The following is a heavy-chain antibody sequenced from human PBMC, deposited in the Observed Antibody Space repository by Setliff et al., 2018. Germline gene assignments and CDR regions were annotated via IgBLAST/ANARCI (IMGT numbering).Heavy chain of an antibody. J-gene: IGHJ3*02. Sequence: SCKASGYTFTSYYMHWVRQAPGKGLEWVAVIWYDGSNKYYADSVKGRFTISRDNSKNTLFLQMNSLRAEDTAVYYCAKDSRYCSGGSCSEPDAFDIWGQGTMVTVSS. V-gene: IGHV3-33*06. CDR3: AKDSRYCSGGSCSEPDAFDI. CDR2: IWYDGSNK. D-gene: IGHD2-15*01. CDR1: GYTFTSYY.